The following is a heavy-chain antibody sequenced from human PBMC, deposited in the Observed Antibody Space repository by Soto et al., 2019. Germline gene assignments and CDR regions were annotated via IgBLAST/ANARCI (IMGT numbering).Heavy chain of an antibody. CDR2: ISYDGSNK. D-gene: IGHD4-17*01. CDR3: AKEILTTTVTTVGYYYYGMDV. Sequence: GGSLRLSCAASGFTFSSYGMHWVRQAPGKGLEWVAVISYDGSNKYYADSVKGRFTISRDNSENTLYLQMNSLRAEDTAVYYCAKEILTTTVTTVGYYYYGMDVWGQGTTVTVSS. V-gene: IGHV3-30*18. CDR1: GFTFSSYG. J-gene: IGHJ6*02.